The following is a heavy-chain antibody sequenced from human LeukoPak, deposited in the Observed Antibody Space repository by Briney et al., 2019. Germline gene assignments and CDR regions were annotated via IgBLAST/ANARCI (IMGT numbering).Heavy chain of an antibody. Sequence: GGSLGLSCAASGFTFDDYAMHWVRQAPGKGLEWVSGISWNSGSIGYADSVKGRFTISRDNAKNSLYLQMNSLRAEDTALYYCAKQAAAQAAFDIWGQGTMVTVSS. CDR1: GFTFDDYA. D-gene: IGHD6-13*01. CDR2: ISWNSGSI. CDR3: AKQAAAQAAFDI. V-gene: IGHV3-9*01. J-gene: IGHJ3*02.